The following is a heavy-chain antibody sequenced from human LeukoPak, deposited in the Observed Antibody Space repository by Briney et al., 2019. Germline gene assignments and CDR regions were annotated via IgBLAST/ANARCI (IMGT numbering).Heavy chain of an antibody. CDR3: ARALRNNYSSSTWFDP. D-gene: IGHD6-6*01. Sequence: GASVKVSCKASGGTFSSYAISWVRQAPGQGLEWMGGIIPIFGTANYAQKFQGRVTITADKSTSTAYMELSRLRSEDTAVYYCARALRNNYSSSTWFDPWGQGTLVTVSS. CDR1: GGTFSSYA. CDR2: IIPIFGTA. V-gene: IGHV1-69*06. J-gene: IGHJ5*02.